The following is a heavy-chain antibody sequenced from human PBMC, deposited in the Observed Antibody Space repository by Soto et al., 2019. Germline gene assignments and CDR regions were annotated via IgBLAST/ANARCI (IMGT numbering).Heavy chain of an antibody. D-gene: IGHD3-3*01. CDR1: GGSINSGLYY. CDR3: ARDRSEGLVDY. CDR2: IYSSGST. Sequence: SETLSLTCTVSGGSINSGLYYWTWIRQPPGKGLEWIGCIYSSGSTYYNPSLKSRVTISVDTSKNQFSLKLSSVTAEDTAVYYCARDRSEGLVDYWGQGTLVTVSS. V-gene: IGHV4-39*02. J-gene: IGHJ4*02.